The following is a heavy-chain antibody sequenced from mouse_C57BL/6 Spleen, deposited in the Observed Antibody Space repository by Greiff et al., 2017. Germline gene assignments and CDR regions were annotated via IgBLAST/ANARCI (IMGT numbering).Heavy chain of an antibody. CDR2: ISSGGDYI. D-gene: IGHD1-1*01. CDR1: GFTFSSYA. V-gene: IGHV5-9-1*02. CDR3: TRGGYGSSYWFAY. Sequence: EVKLVESGEGLVKPGGSLKLSCAASGFTFSSYAMSWVRQTPEKRLEWVAYISSGGDYIYYADTVKGRFTISRDNARNTLYLRMSSLKAEDTAMYYCTRGGYGSSYWFAYWGQGTLVTVSA. J-gene: IGHJ3*01.